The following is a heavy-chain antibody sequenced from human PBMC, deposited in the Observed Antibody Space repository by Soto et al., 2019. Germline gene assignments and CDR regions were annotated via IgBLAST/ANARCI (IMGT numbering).Heavy chain of an antibody. CDR3: ARDSGGMYSSGWYTENAFDI. V-gene: IGHV4-59*01. J-gene: IGHJ3*02. CDR2: IYYSGST. D-gene: IGHD6-19*01. CDR1: GGSICSYY. Sequence: SETLSLTCTVSGGSICSYYWSWIRKPPGKGLEWIGYIYYSGSTNYNPSLKSRVTISVDTSKNQFSLKLSSVTAADTAVYYCARDSGGMYSSGWYTENAFDIWGQGTMVTVSS.